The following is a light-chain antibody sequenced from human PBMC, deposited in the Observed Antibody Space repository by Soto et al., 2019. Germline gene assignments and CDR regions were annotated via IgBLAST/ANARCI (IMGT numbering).Light chain of an antibody. CDR3: KQYVHWPPGT. CDR2: DTS. CDR1: QSVSSS. V-gene: IGKV3-15*01. J-gene: IGKJ1*01. Sequence: EIVVTQSPATLSVSPGERVTLSCRASQSVSSSLAWYQQRPGQAPWLLIYDTSTRAPGIAARFSGSGSGTEFTLTISSLQSEDVAVYYCKQYVHWPPGTFGQGTMVEIK.